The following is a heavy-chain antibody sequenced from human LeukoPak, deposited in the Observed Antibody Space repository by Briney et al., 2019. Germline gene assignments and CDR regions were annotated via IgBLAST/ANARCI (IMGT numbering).Heavy chain of an antibody. J-gene: IGHJ3*02. CDR1: GFTFSSYS. V-gene: IGHV3-48*02. CDR3: ARERDPGITNAFDI. Sequence: GGSLRLFCAASGFTFSSYSMNWVRQAPGKGLEWVSYISSSSSTIYYADSVKGRFTISRDNAKSSLYLQMNSLRDEDTAVYYCARERDPGITNAFDIWGQGTMVTVSS. D-gene: IGHD3-16*01. CDR2: ISSSSSTI.